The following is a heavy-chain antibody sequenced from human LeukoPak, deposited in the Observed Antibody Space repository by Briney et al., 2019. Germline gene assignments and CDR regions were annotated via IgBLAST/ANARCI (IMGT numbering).Heavy chain of an antibody. CDR1: GGSFSGYY. CDR3: ARGTKLWRRPLGWFDP. CDR2: INHSGST. Sequence: SETLSLTCAVYGGSFSGYYWSWIRQPPGKGLEWIGEINHSGSTNYNPSLKSRVTISVDTSKNQFSLKLSSVTAADTAVYYCARGTKLWRRPLGWFDPWGQGTLVTVSS. D-gene: IGHD2-21*01. V-gene: IGHV4-34*01. J-gene: IGHJ5*02.